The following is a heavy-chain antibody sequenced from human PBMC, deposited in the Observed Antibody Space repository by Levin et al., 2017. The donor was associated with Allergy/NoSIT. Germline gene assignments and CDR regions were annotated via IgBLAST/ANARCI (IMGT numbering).Heavy chain of an antibody. Sequence: PGGSLRLSCAASGFTFSSYWMSWVRQAPGKGLEWVANIKQDGSEKYYVDSVKGRFTISRDNAKNSLYLQMNSLRAEDTAVYYCARLPHEPSGSYDYWGQGTLVTVSS. D-gene: IGHD1-26*01. J-gene: IGHJ4*02. V-gene: IGHV3-7*01. CDR1: GFTFSSYW. CDR3: ARLPHEPSGSYDY. CDR2: IKQDGSEK.